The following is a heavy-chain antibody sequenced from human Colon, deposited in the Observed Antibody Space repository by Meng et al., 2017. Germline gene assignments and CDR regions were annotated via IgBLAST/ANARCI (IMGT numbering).Heavy chain of an antibody. CDR2: INAGNGNT. Sequence: QVQLVQSGAEVMKPGASVKVSCKASAYTFSRYAMHWVRQAPGQRLEWMRWINAGNGNTTRDTSATTTYMELSSLRSEDTAVYYCANGYTSGWFFDYWGQGTLVTVSS. V-gene: IGHV1-3*01. CDR1: AYTFSRYA. J-gene: IGHJ4*02. CDR3: ANGYTSGWFFDY. D-gene: IGHD6-19*01.